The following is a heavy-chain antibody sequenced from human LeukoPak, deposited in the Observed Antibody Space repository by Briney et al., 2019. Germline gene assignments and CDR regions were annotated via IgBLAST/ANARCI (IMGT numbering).Heavy chain of an antibody. CDR2: IRYAGSKK. CDR3: AKDGYGSGGRWFDP. CDR1: GFTFSSYS. V-gene: IGHV3-30*02. D-gene: IGHD3-10*01. Sequence: TGGSLRLSCAASGFTFSSYSMHWVRQAPGKGLEWVAFIRYAGSKKSYPDSVRGRFTISRDKSKNTLHLQMNRLTAEDPAVYFCAKDGYGSGGRWFDPWGRGTLVTVSS. J-gene: IGHJ5*02.